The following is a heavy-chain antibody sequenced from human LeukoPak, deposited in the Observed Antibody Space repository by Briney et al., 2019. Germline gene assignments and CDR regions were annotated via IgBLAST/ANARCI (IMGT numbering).Heavy chain of an antibody. CDR1: GDSITSGDYY. Sequence: SETLSLTCSVSGDSITSGDYYWTWIRQSPGEGLEWLGYIYHSGSTLYHPSLESRLSLSVDTSKNQFSLTLTSVTAAGSAVFYCARGVRGRKWYYFDSWGRGTLATVSS. CDR2: IYHSGST. CDR3: ARGVRGRKWYYFDS. V-gene: IGHV4-30-4*01. D-gene: IGHD2-15*01. J-gene: IGHJ4*02.